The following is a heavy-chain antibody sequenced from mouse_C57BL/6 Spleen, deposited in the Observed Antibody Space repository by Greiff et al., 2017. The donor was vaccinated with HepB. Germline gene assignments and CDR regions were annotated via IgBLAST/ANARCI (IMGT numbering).Heavy chain of an antibody. V-gene: IGHV14-4*01. Sequence: EVQLQQSGAELVRPGASVKLSCTASGFNIKDDYMHWVKQRPEQGLEWIGWIDPENGDTEYASKFQGKATITADTSSNKAYLQLSSLTSEDTAVYYCTSSMVTPDYWGQGTTLTVSS. CDR1: GFNIKDDY. D-gene: IGHD2-2*01. CDR3: TSSMVTPDY. J-gene: IGHJ2*01. CDR2: IDPENGDT.